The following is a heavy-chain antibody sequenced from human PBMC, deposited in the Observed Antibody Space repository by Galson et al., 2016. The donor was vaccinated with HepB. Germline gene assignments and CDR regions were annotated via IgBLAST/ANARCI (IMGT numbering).Heavy chain of an antibody. CDR3: ARFLDNPARMSSSWYVAFSI. Sequence: SLRLSCAVSGFNFRTSWMSWVRQAPGKGLEWVANINKDGSEKYYGDSVKGRFTISRDNARKSVYLQMNTLRAEDTAVYYCARFLDNPARMSSSWYVAFSIWGQGTLVTVSS. D-gene: IGHD6-13*01. CDR2: INKDGSEK. J-gene: IGHJ4*02. V-gene: IGHV3-7*01. CDR1: GFNFRTSW.